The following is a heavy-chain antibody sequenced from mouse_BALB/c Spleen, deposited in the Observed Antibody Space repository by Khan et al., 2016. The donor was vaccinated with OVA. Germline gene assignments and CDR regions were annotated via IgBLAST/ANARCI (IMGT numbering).Heavy chain of an antibody. CDR1: GFSLTDYD. CDR2: IWGGGNT. V-gene: IGHV2-6-5*01. J-gene: IGHJ4*01. Sequence: QVQLKESGPGLVAPSQSLSITCTVSGFSLTDYDVSWIRQPPGKGLEWLGVIWGGGNTYYNSALKSRLSISKDDSKSQVFLKVSSLQTDDTAMYYCAKGIWSYYFALDYWGQGTSVTVSS. CDR3: AKGIWSYYFALDY.